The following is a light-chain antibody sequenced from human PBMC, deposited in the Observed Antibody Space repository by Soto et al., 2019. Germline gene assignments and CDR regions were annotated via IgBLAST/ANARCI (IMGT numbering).Light chain of an antibody. CDR1: QSISSN. J-gene: IGKJ3*01. V-gene: IGKV3-15*01. CDR2: GAS. CDR3: QQYNNWPFT. Sequence: EIVITQSPATLSVSPGERTTLSCRASQSISSNLAWYQQKPGQAPRLLIYGASTRATGIPATFSGSGSGTEFTLTISSLQSEDFAVYYCQQYNNWPFTFGPGTKVVIK.